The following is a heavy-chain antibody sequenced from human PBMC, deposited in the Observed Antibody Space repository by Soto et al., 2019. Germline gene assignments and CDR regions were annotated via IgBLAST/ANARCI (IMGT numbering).Heavy chain of an antibody. Sequence: ASVKVSCKASGGTFSRYAISWVRQAPGQGLEWMGGIIPIFGTANYAQKFQGRVTITADESTSTAYMELSSLRSEDTAVYYCAREPYSGHGGYYYYGMDVWGQGTTVTVSS. V-gene: IGHV1-69*13. D-gene: IGHD5-12*01. CDR2: IIPIFGTA. CDR1: GGTFSRYA. J-gene: IGHJ6*02. CDR3: AREPYSGHGGYYYYGMDV.